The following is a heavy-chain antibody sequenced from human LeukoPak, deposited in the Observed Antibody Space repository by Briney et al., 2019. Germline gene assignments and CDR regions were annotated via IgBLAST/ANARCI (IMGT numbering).Heavy chain of an antibody. CDR3: ARHYGRGFWSGYYTSYFDY. CDR2: INPSGGST. V-gene: IGHV1-46*01. Sequence: GASVKVSCKASGYTFTSYYMHWVRQAPGQGLEWMGIINPSGGSTSYAQKFQGRVTMTRDTSTSTVYMELSSLRSEDTAVYYCARHYGRGFWSGYYTSYFDYWGQGTLVTVSS. CDR1: GYTFTSYY. D-gene: IGHD3-3*01. J-gene: IGHJ4*02.